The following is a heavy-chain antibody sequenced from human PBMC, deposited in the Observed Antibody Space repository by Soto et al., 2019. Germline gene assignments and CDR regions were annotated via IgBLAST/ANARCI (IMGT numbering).Heavy chain of an antibody. CDR1: GFTFSSYA. J-gene: IGHJ4*02. Sequence: EVQLLESGGGLVQPGESLRLSCAASGFTFSSYAMSWVRQAPGKGLEWVSAISGSGGSTYYADSVKGRFTFSRDNSKNTLSLQMNSLRAEDTAVYYCARRTSSWSFDYWGQGTLVTVSS. D-gene: IGHD6-13*01. CDR3: ARRTSSWSFDY. CDR2: ISGSGGST. V-gene: IGHV3-23*01.